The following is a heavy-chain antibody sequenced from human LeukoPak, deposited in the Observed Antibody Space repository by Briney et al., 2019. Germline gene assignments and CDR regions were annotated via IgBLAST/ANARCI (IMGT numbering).Heavy chain of an antibody. Sequence: GGSLGLSCAASGFTFSDYYMSWIRQAPGKGLEWVSYISSSSSYTNYADSVKGRFTISRDNAKNSLYLQMNSLRAEDTAVYYCARSHCSGGSCPLDYWGQGTLVTVSS. V-gene: IGHV3-11*06. CDR2: ISSSSSYT. D-gene: IGHD2-15*01. CDR1: GFTFSDYY. J-gene: IGHJ4*02. CDR3: ARSHCSGGSCPLDY.